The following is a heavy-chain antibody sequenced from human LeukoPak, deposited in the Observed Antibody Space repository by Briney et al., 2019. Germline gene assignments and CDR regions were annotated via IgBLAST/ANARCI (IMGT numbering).Heavy chain of an antibody. D-gene: IGHD5-18*01. J-gene: IGHJ6*02. CDR1: GYTFTSYA. CDR2: ISGYNGNT. V-gene: IGHV1-18*01. Sequence: ASVKVSCKASGYTFTSYAISWVRQAPGQGLEWMGWISGYNGNTKYAQKVQGRVTMTTDTSTSTAYMELRSLRSDDAAVYYCARGYSYGSDYYYGMDVWGQGTTVTVSS. CDR3: ARGYSYGSDYYYGMDV.